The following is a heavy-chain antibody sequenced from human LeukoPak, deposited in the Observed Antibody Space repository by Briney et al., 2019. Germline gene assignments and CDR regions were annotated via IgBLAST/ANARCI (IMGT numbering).Heavy chain of an antibody. J-gene: IGHJ4*02. CDR3: ATDLKSNGRNGASDY. V-gene: IGHV1-24*01. Sequence: ASVKVSCKVSGYTLTELSMHWVRQAPGKGLEWMGGFDPEDGETIYAQKFQGRVTMTEDTSTDTAYMELSSLRSEDTAVYYCATDLKSNGRNGASDYWGQGTLVTVSS. CDR2: FDPEDGET. CDR1: GYTLTELS. D-gene: IGHD3-10*01.